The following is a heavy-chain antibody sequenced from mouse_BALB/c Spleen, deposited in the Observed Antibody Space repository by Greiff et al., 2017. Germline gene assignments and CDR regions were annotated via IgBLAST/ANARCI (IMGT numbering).Heavy chain of an antibody. J-gene: IGHJ4*01. CDR2: IDPETGGT. V-gene: IGHV1-15*01. CDR1: GYTFTDYE. D-gene: IGHD2-3*01. Sequence: QVHVKQSGAELVRPGASVTLSCKASGYTFTDYEMHWVKQTPVHGLEWIGAIDPETGGTAYNQKFKGKATLTADKSSSTAYMELRSLTSEDSAVYYCTRYYDGPMDYWGQGTSVTVSS. CDR3: TRYYDGPMDY.